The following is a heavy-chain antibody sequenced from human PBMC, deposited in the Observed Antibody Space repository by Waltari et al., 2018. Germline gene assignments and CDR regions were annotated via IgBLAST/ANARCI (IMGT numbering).Heavy chain of an antibody. V-gene: IGHV1-8*01. CDR2: LNPNSGDT. J-gene: IGHJ6*02. Sequence: QVQLVQSEAEVKKPGAAVILSCKTSGYSFTSYDINWVRQASGQGPEWMGWLNPNSGDTDQANNFQGRITMTTDTAINTAFVELTSLRSEDTAVYYCARGVGGAARGYYGMDVWGQGTSVTVS. CDR1: GYSFTSYD. CDR3: ARGVGGAARGYYGMDV. D-gene: IGHD1-26*01.